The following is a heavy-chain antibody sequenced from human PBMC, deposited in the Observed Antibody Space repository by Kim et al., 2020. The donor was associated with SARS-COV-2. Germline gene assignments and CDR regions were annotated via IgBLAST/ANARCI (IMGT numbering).Heavy chain of an antibody. V-gene: IGHV3-21*01. CDR2: ISSSSSYI. Sequence: GGSLRLSCAASGFTFSSYSMNWVRQAPGKGLEWVSSISSSSSYIYYADSVKGRFTISRDNAKNSLYLQMNSLRAEDTAVYYCARLGDILTGYCDYWGQGTLVTVSS. CDR1: GFTFSSYS. CDR3: ARLGDILTGYCDY. J-gene: IGHJ4*02. D-gene: IGHD3-9*01.